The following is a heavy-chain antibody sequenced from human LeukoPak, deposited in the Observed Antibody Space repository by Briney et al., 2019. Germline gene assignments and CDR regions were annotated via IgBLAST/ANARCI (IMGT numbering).Heavy chain of an antibody. J-gene: IGHJ4*02. CDR3: ARAVPYCSGGSCYSTYFDY. CDR2: IYSGGST. Sequence: GGSLRLSCAASGFTVSSNYMSWVRQAPGKGPEWVSVIYSGGSTYYADSVKGRFPISRHNSKNTRCLQMNSPRAEDTAVYYCARAVPYCSGGSCYSTYFDYWGQGPLVTVSS. CDR1: GFTVSSNY. D-gene: IGHD2-15*01. V-gene: IGHV3-53*04.